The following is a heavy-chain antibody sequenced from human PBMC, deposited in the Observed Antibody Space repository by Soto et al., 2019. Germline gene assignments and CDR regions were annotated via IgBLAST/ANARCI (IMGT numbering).Heavy chain of an antibody. CDR2: ISSSGTSI. V-gene: IGHV3-11*04. J-gene: IGHJ4*02. CDR1: GFTLNDFH. D-gene: IGHD3-22*01. CDR3: ARAAPDYYDSSGYYSPFDY. Sequence: PEGSLRLSCAASGFTLNDFHMNWIRQAPGQGLEWLCYISSSGTSIYYADSVKGRFTISRDTAKNSLYLQMNSLRAEDTAVYYSARAAPDYYDSSGYYSPFDYWGLGTLVTVSS.